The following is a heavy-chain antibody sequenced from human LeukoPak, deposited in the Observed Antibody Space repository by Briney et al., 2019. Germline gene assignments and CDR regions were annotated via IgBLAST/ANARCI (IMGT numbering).Heavy chain of an antibody. J-gene: IGHJ4*02. D-gene: IGHD3-10*01. CDR2: ISGSGGST. CDR3: AKSKDYYGSEGY. Sequence: PGGSLRLSCAASGFTFSSYGMSWVRQAPGKGLEWVSAISGSGGSTYYADSVKGRFTISRDNSKNTLYLQMNSLRAEDTAVYYCAKSKDYYGSEGYWGQGALVTVSS. CDR1: GFTFSSYG. V-gene: IGHV3-23*01.